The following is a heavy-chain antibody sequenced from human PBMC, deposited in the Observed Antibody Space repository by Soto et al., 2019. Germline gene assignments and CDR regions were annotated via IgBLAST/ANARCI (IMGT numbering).Heavy chain of an antibody. CDR2: VHYSGTT. CDR1: GGSISSGGYY. V-gene: IGHV4-31*03. Sequence: QVQVQESGPGLVKPSQTLTLTCTVSGGSISSGGYYWTWIRQHPGKGLEWLGNVHYSGTTYYNPSLKSRVTISVDTSKNHFSLKLSSVTAADTAVYYCARDRKTWCSGNTCYEQDASDIWGQGTMVTVSS. CDR3: ARDRKTWCSGNTCYEQDASDI. D-gene: IGHD2-2*01. J-gene: IGHJ3*02.